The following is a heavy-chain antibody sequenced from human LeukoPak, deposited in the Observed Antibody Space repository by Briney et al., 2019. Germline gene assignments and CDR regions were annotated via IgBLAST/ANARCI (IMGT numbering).Heavy chain of an antibody. CDR3: ARSLSLSGNTNWFDP. Sequence: ETLSLTCTVSGGSISSYYWSWIRQPPGKGLEWIGSFYYIGSTYYNPSLKSRVTISVDTSKNQLSLKLNSVTAADTAVYYCARSLSLSGNTNWFDPWGQGTLVTVSS. J-gene: IGHJ5*02. CDR1: GGSISSYY. V-gene: IGHV4-59*05. CDR2: FYYIGST. D-gene: IGHD1-26*01.